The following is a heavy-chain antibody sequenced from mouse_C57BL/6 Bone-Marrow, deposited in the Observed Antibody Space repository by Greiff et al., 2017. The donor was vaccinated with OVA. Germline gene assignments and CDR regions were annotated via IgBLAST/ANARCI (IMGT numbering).Heavy chain of an antibody. CDR1: GFSLTSYG. J-gene: IGHJ4*01. CDR3: ARHGGYSNFYAMDY. Sequence: VQLQQSGPGLVAPSQSLSITCTVSGFSLTSYGVHWVRQPPGKGLEWLVVIWSDGSTTYNSALKSRLSISKDNSKSQVFLKMNSLQTDDTAMYYCARHGGYSNFYAMDYWGQGTSVTVSS. D-gene: IGHD2-5*01. CDR2: IWSDGST. V-gene: IGHV2-6-1*01.